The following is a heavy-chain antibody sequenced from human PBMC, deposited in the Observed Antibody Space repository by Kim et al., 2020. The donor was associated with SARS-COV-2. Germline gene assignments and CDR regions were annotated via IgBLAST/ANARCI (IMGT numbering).Heavy chain of an antibody. CDR2: ISAYNGNT. D-gene: IGHD2-15*01. J-gene: IGHJ4*02. CDR3: AGEITDCSGGSCYPVSLGY. V-gene: IGHV1-18*01. Sequence: ASVKVSCKASGYTFTSYGISWVRQAPGQGLEWMGWISAYNGNTNYAQKLQGRVTMTTDTSTSTAYMELRSLRSDDTAVYYCAGEITDCSGGSCYPVSLGYWGQGTLVTVSS. CDR1: GYTFTSYG.